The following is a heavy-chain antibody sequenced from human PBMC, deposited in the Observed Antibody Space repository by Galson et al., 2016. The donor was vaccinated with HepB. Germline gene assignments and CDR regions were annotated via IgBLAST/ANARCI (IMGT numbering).Heavy chain of an antibody. Sequence: PALVKPTQTLTLTCTFSGFSLTTSPMRVSWIRQPPGKALEWLARIDWDDDKYYSSSLQTRLTISKDTSKNQVVLTMANMDPVDTATYYCARLVGLYGTRYFDYWGQGLLVTVSS. V-gene: IGHV2-70*04. CDR1: GFSLTTSPMR. J-gene: IGHJ4*02. CDR2: IDWDDDK. CDR3: ARLVGLYGTRYFDY. D-gene: IGHD2/OR15-2a*01.